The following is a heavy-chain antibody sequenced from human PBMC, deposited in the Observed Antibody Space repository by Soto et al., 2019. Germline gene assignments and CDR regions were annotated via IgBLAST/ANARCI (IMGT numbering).Heavy chain of an antibody. V-gene: IGHV4-4*02. D-gene: IGHD5-12*01. CDR1: GGPITYW. J-gene: IGHJ5*02. CDR3: AKHVTDSGTWGYDS. CDR2: VSQRGGT. Sequence: QVQLQESGPGLVSPSGTLSLTCAVSGGPITYWLSWVRQSPGKGLEWIGEVSQRGGTNYLPSLKSRRTISIDNSRNQIFLPLTSVTAAVPAVYFCAKHVTDSGTWGYDSWGQGILVTVSS.